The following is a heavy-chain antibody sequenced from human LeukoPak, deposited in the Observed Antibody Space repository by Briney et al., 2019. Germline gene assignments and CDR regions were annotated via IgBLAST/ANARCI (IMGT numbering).Heavy chain of an antibody. D-gene: IGHD3-10*01. J-gene: IGHJ4*02. CDR3: ARGGLTDGSGSYYNDY. CDR2: INPNSGGT. CDR1: GYTFTGYY. Sequence: ASVKVSCTASGYTFTGYYMHWVRQAPGQGLEWMGWINPNSGGTNYAQKFQGWVTMTRDTSISTAYMELSRLRSDDTAVYYCARGGLTDGSGSYYNDYWGQGTLVTVSS. V-gene: IGHV1-2*04.